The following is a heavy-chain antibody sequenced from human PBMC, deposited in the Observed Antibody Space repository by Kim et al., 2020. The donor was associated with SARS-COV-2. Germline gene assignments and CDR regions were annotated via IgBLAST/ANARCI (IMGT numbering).Heavy chain of an antibody. Sequence: SETLSLTCTVSGGSISSVGYYWSWIRQHPGKGLEWIGYIYYSGSTYYNPSIKSRLTISVDTSKNQFSLNLSSLTVADTAVYYFASVQALSTMLALAVGAVDYWGQGTLVTVSS. D-gene: IGHD6-19*01. V-gene: IGHV4-31*03. CDR2: IYYSGST. J-gene: IGHJ4*02. CDR3: ASVQALSTMLALAVGAVDY. CDR1: GGSISSVGYY.